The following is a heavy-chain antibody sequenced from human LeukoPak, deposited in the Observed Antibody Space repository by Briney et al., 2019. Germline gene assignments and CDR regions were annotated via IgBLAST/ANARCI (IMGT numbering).Heavy chain of an antibody. CDR2: IYYSGST. J-gene: IGHJ6*03. CDR3: ARAMTDGDYYYMDV. V-gene: IGHV4-59*01. Sequence: SETLSLTCTVSGGSISSYYWSWIRQPPGKGLEWIGYIYYSGSTNYNPPLKSRVTISVDTSKNQFSLKLSSVTAADTAVYYCARAMTDGDYYYMDVWGKGTTVTVSS. CDR1: GGSISSYY. D-gene: IGHD3-22*01.